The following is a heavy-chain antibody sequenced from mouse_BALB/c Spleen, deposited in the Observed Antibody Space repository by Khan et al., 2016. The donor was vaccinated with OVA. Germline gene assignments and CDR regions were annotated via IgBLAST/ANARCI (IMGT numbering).Heavy chain of an antibody. CDR2: ISYSGNT. D-gene: IGHD1-1*01. J-gene: IGHJ2*01. CDR3: ARVYGGDFDY. CDR1: GYSITTDYA. Sequence: VQLKESGPGLVKPSQSLSLTCTVTGYSITTDYAWNWIRQFPGNKLDWMGYISYSGNTKYNPSLKSRISITRDTSKNQFFLQLKSVTTEDTARYYCARVYGGDFDYWGQGTTLTVSS. V-gene: IGHV3-2*02.